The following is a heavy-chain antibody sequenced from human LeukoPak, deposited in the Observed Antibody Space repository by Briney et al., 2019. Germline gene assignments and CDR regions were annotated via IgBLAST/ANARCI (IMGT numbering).Heavy chain of an antibody. Sequence: PGGSLRLSCAASGFTFSDYYMSWVRQAPGKGLEWVSLISSSGTSIYYTDSVKGRFTISRDNAQNSLYLQMNSLRAEDTAEYYCARSTGGYDGLFDYWGQGTLVTVSS. CDR2: ISSSGTSI. J-gene: IGHJ4*02. D-gene: IGHD5-12*01. CDR1: GFTFSDYY. CDR3: ARSTGGYDGLFDY. V-gene: IGHV3-11*04.